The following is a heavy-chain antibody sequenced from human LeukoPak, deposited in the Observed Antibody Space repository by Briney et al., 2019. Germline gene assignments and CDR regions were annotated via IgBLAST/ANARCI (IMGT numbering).Heavy chain of an antibody. D-gene: IGHD2-2*01. V-gene: IGHV1-24*01. CDR1: GYTLTELS. CDR2: FDPEDGET. Sequence: ASVKVSCKVSGYTLTELSMHWVRQAPGKGLEWMGGFDPEDGETIYAQKFQGRVTMTEDTSTDTAYMELSSLRSEDTAVCYCATESPIVVVPAAIHARYWFDPWGQGTLVTVSS. J-gene: IGHJ5*02. CDR3: ATESPIVVVPAAIHARYWFDP.